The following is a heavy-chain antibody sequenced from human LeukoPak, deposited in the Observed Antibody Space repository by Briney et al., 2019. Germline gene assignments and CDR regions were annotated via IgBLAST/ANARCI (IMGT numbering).Heavy chain of an antibody. Sequence: SETLSLTCAVSGYSMSSGYYWGWIRQPPGKGLEWIGSISHRGTTYHNPSLKSRIIISLDTSKNQFSLSLTSVTAADTATYYCTREQAGTIVDDWGQGTLVTVSS. J-gene: IGHJ4*02. D-gene: IGHD1-1*01. CDR2: ISHRGTT. V-gene: IGHV4-38-2*02. CDR3: TREQAGTIVDD. CDR1: GYSMSSGYY.